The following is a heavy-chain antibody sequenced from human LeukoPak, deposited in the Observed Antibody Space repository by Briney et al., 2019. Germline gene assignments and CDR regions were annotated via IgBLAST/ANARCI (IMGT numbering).Heavy chain of an antibody. CDR2: IYSGGST. D-gene: IGHD3-3*01. CDR1: GFTVSSNY. V-gene: IGHV3-66*02. CDR3: ASRRYYDFWSGYFDC. J-gene: IGHJ4*02. Sequence: GGSLRLSCAASGFTVSSNYLSWCRQAPGKGLLWVSVIYSGGSTYYAASVKGRFTISRDNSKNTLYLQMNSLRAEDTAVYYCASRRYYDFWSGYFDCWGQGTLVTVSS.